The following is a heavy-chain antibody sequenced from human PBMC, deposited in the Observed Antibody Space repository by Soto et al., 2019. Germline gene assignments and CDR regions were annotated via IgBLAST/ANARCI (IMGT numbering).Heavy chain of an antibody. D-gene: IGHD6-6*01. CDR1: GDSVSSNSAA. Sequence: PSQTLSLTCAISGDSVSSNSAAWNWIRQSPSRGLEWLGRTYYRSKWYNDYAVSVKSRITINPDTSKNQFSLQLNSVTPEDTAVYYCARDLEPARPHEAYYYYGMDVWGQGTTVTVSS. CDR2: TYYRSKWYN. V-gene: IGHV6-1*01. J-gene: IGHJ6*02. CDR3: ARDLEPARPHEAYYYYGMDV.